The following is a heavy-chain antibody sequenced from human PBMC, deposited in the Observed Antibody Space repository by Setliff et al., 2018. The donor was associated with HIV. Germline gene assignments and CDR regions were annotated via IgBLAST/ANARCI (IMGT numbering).Heavy chain of an antibody. Sequence: ASVKVSCQASGGTFSSYVISWVRQAPGQGPEWMGGIIPMYGVTNYAQKFQGRVTITTDESTSTAYMELSSLRSEDTAVYYCALPYCSGGNCWSSASLPPAGWFDPWGQGTLVTVSS. CDR1: GGTFSSYV. CDR3: ALPYCSGGNCWSSASLPPAGWFDP. J-gene: IGHJ5*02. CDR2: IIPMYGVT. D-gene: IGHD2-15*01. V-gene: IGHV1-69*05.